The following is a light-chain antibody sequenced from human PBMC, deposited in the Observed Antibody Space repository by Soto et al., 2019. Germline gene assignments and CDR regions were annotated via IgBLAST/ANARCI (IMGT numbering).Light chain of an antibody. J-gene: IGLJ3*02. CDR1: SSNIGGNT. V-gene: IGLV1-44*01. Sequence: QTVVTQPPSASGTPGLRVTISCSGSSSNIGGNTVNWYQHLPGTAPKLLIHSDNQRPAGVPGRFSGSRSGTSASLAISELQSEDEADYYCSAWDDNLSGPVLGGGTKLTVL. CDR3: SAWDDNLSGPV. CDR2: SDN.